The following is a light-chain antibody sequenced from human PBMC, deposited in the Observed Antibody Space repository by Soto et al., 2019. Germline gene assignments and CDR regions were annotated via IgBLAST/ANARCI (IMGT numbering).Light chain of an antibody. J-gene: IGKJ1*01. Sequence: DIVMTQSPDSLAVSLGERATINCKSSQSVLYSSNNKNYLAWYQQKPGQPPKLPIYWASTRESGVPDRFSGSGSGTDFTLTISSQQAEDVAVYYCQQYYSTPPTFGQVTKVEIK. CDR2: WAS. CDR3: QQYYSTPPT. CDR1: QSVLYSSNNKNY. V-gene: IGKV4-1*01.